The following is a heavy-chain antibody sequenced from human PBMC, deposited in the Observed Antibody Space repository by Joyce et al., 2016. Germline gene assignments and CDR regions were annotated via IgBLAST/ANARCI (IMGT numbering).Heavy chain of an antibody. J-gene: IGHJ4*02. D-gene: IGHD1-26*01. V-gene: IGHV3-30*02. CDR2: MTTDGREK. Sequence: QVQLVESGGGVVQPGGSLSLSCVASGFTFGAYGMHWVRQGPGKVLGGVAFMTTDGREKYYADSVKGRLTISRDNSKSTLYAQMNSLRVEDTAVYYCARDGSHYEVDDWGQGTLVTVSS. CDR1: GFTFGAYG. CDR3: ARDGSHYEVDD.